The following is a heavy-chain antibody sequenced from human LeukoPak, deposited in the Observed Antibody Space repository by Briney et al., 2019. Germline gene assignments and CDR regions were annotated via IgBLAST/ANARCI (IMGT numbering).Heavy chain of an antibody. J-gene: IGHJ4*02. CDR2: ITYSGGST. CDR3: ATRIPSETYLGVFDY. CDR1: GLVFSRHA. D-gene: IGHD3-3*01. V-gene: IGHV3-23*01. Sequence: GGSLRLSCEATGLVFSRHAMTWVRQAPGKGLEWVSGITYSGGSTFYAESVKGRFTISRDNSKNTLFLQMNNLRADDTAIYYCATRIPSETYLGVFDYWGQGTLVTVSS.